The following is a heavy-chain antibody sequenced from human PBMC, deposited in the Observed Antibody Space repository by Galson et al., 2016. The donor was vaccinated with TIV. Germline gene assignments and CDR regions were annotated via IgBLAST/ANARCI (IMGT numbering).Heavy chain of an antibody. CDR2: IIPILDVT. CDR1: GGTFSSYT. V-gene: IGHV1-69*02. CDR3: TLLQEHL. J-gene: IGHJ6*01. Sequence: SVKVSCKASGGTFSSYTITWVRQAPGQGLEWMGRIIPILDVTYYGQKFQGRVTITADKSTGTAYMELSSLHQGPIGLPPGTLLQEHLWG.